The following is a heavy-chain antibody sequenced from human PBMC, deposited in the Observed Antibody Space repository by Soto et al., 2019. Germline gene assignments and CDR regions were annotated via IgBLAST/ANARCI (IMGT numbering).Heavy chain of an antibody. CDR1: GFTFSSHS. CDR2: ISFDGSYK. V-gene: IGHV3-30-3*01. CDR3: ARGASITVAGTSFDY. Sequence: QVQLVESGGGVAQPGRSLRLSCAASGFTFSSHSMHWVRQAPGKGLEWVAVISFDGSYKYYADSVKGRFTISRDNSKNTLYLQMNSLCAEDTAVYYCARGASITVAGTSFDYWGQGTLVTVS. J-gene: IGHJ4*02. D-gene: IGHD6-19*01.